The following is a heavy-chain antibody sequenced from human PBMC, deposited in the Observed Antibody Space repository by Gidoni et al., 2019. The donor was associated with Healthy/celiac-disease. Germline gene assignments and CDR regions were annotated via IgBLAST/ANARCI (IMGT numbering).Heavy chain of an antibody. CDR3: AKGLSSWTFYYYYGMDV. Sequence: EVQLVESGGVVVQPGGPLRLSCAASGFTFDDYTMHWVRQAPGKGLEWVSLISWDGGSTYYADSVKGRFTISRDNSKNSLYLQMNSLRTEDTALYYCAKGLSSWTFYYYYGMDVWGQGTTVTVSS. CDR2: ISWDGGST. D-gene: IGHD6-13*01. J-gene: IGHJ6*02. V-gene: IGHV3-43*01. CDR1: GFTFDDYT.